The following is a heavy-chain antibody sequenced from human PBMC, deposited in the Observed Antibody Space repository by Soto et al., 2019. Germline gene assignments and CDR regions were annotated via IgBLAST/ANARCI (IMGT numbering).Heavy chain of an antibody. CDR2: IDPSDSYT. CDR1: GYSFTSYW. D-gene: IGHD1-26*01. Sequence: EVQLVQSGAEVKKPGESLRISCKGSGYSFTSYWISWVRQMPGKGLEWMGRIDPSDSYTNYNPSFQGHVTISADKSISTAYLQWSSLKASDTAMYYCARDPESGSYYVTYYGMDVWGQGTTVTVSS. CDR3: ARDPESGSYYVTYYGMDV. J-gene: IGHJ6*02. V-gene: IGHV5-10-1*03.